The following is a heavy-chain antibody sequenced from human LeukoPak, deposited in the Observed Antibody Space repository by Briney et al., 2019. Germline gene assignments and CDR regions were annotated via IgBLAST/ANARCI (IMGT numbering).Heavy chain of an antibody. CDR2: INHSGST. CDR1: GGSFSGYY. Sequence: PSETLSLTCAVYGGSFSGYYWSWIRQPPGKGLEWIGEINHSGSTNYNPSLKSRVTISVDTSKNQFSLKLSSVTAADTAVYYCARGQRRRRPYYDILTGYYIFDYWGQGTLVTVSS. CDR3: ARGQRRRRPYYDILTGYYIFDY. V-gene: IGHV4-34*01. D-gene: IGHD3-9*01. J-gene: IGHJ4*02.